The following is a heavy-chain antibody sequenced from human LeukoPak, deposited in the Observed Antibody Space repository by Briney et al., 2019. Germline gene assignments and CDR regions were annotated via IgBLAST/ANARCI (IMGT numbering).Heavy chain of an antibody. CDR2: IKPSSGDT. J-gene: IGHJ6*02. D-gene: IGHD1-26*01. CDR3: ARDVGYYYYYGMDV. Sequence: ASVKVSCKASGYTFTGDQIYWLRQAPGQGLEWEGWIKPSSGDTPYEQKFQGRVTMTRDTSISTAYMELSRLRSDDTAVYYCARDVGYYYYYGMDVWGQGTTVTVSS. V-gene: IGHV1-2*02. CDR1: GYTFTGDQ.